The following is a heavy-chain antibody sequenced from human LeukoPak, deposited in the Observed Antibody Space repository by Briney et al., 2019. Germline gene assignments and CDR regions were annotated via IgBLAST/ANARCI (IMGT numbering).Heavy chain of an antibody. J-gene: IGHJ4*02. D-gene: IGHD5-12*01. CDR2: IKNGGGP. V-gene: IGHV4-39*01. CDR1: GGSISSSSSF. CDR3: ARLTWITDY. Sequence: SETLSLTCTVSGGSISSSSSFWGWIRQPPGKGLEWIGHIKNGGGPNYNPPLKSRVTISLDTSKNQFSLTVSSVTAADTAVYYCARLTWITDYWGQGTLVTVSS.